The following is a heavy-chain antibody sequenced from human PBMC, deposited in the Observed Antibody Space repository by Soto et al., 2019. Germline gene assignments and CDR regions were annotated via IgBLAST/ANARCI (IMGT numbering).Heavy chain of an antibody. CDR3: ARTYMTTVTNFDY. V-gene: IGHV3-21*01. J-gene: IGHJ4*02. Sequence: GGSLRLSCAASGFTFSSYSMNWVRQAPGKGLEWVSSISSSSSYIYYADSVKGRFTISRDNAKNSLYLQMNSLRAEDTAVYYCARTYMTTVTNFDYWGQGTLVTVSS. CDR2: ISSSSSYI. CDR1: GFTFSSYS. D-gene: IGHD4-17*01.